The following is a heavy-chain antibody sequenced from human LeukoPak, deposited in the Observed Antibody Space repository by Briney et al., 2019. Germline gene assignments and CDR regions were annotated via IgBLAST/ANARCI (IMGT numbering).Heavy chain of an antibody. CDR2: ISGSGGST. J-gene: IGHJ4*02. CDR3: AKTTTGYCSSTSCYFAY. CDR1: GFTFSSYA. V-gene: IGHV3-23*01. Sequence: GGSLRLSCAASGFTFSSYAMSWVRQAPGKGLEWVSAISGSGGSTYYADSVKGRFTISRDNSKNTLYLQMNSLRAEDTAVYYCAKTTTGYCSSTSCYFAYWGQGTLVTVSS. D-gene: IGHD2-2*01.